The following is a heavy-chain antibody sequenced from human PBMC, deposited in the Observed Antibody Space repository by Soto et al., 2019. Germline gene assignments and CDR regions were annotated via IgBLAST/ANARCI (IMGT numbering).Heavy chain of an antibody. J-gene: IGHJ4*02. CDR3: VKAVGPTAPSSRIFDY. D-gene: IGHD1-26*01. Sequence: LESGGGLVQPGGSLRLSCAASGFTFTNCAMSWVRQAPGKGLEWVSIISGDGTSIYYADSVKGRFTISRDNSKNTLYLQMSSLRADDTAVYYCVKAVGPTAPSSRIFDYWGQGPLVTVSS. V-gene: IGHV3-23*01. CDR2: ISGDGTSI. CDR1: GFTFTNCA.